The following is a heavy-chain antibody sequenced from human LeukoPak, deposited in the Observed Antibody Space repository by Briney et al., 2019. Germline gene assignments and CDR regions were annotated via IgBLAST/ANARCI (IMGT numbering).Heavy chain of an antibody. Sequence: GGSLRLSCAASGITFSSFTVNWVRQAPGKGLEWVSSISSGSSYKYYADSVKGRFTISRDNAKNSLYLQMNSLRAEDTAVYYCARDPSSGWYLKGWFDPWGQGTLVTVSS. J-gene: IGHJ5*02. V-gene: IGHV3-21*01. CDR3: ARDPSSGWYLKGWFDP. D-gene: IGHD6-19*01. CDR1: GITFSSFT. CDR2: ISSGSSYK.